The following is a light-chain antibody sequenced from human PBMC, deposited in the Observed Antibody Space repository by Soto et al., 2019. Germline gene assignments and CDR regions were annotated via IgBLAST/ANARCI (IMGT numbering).Light chain of an antibody. V-gene: IGKV1-5*03. CDR1: QSISSW. J-gene: IGKJ1*01. CDR3: QQYSSYSAWT. Sequence: DIQMTQSPSTLSASVGDRVTITCRASQSISSWLAWYQQKPGTAPKLLIYKASSLESGVPSRFSGSGSGTEFTLTIRSLQPDDIATYYCQQYSSYSAWTFGEGTKVDIK. CDR2: KAS.